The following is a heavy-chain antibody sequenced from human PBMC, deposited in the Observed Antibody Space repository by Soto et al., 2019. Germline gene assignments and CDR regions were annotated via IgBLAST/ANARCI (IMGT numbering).Heavy chain of an antibody. CDR2: ISGSGGST. CDR3: AKLSVPYYCGMDV. D-gene: IGHD2-2*01. J-gene: IGHJ6*02. CDR1: GFTFSSHA. Sequence: GGSLRLSCAASGFTFSSHAMGCVRQAPGKGLEWVSAISGSGGSTYYADSVKGRFTISRDNSKNTLYLQMNSLRAEDTAVYYCAKLSVPYYCGMDVWGQGTTVTVSS. V-gene: IGHV3-23*01.